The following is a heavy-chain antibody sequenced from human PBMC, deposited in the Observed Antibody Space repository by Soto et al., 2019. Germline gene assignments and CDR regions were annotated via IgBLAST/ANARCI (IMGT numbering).Heavy chain of an antibody. V-gene: IGHV4-59*08. J-gene: IGHJ4*02. D-gene: IGHD6-25*01. CDR1: GDSISSYY. Sequence: SETLSLTCTVSGDSISSYYWSWIRQPPGKGLEWIGYIHYSGSTNYNPSLKSRVTISVDTSKNQFSLRLSSVTAADTAVYYCARQSPAAFNIDYWGQGTLVTVS. CDR2: IHYSGST. CDR3: ARQSPAAFNIDY.